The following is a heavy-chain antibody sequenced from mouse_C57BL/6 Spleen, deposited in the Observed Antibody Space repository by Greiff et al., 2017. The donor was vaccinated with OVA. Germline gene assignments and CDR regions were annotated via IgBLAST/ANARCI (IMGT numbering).Heavy chain of an antibody. D-gene: IGHD2-5*01. J-gene: IGHJ3*01. V-gene: IGHV1-39*01. Sequence: EVQLQQSGPELVKPGASVKISCKASGYSFTDYNMNWVKQSNGKSLEWIGVINPNYGTTSYNQKFKGKATVTVDQSSSTAYMQLNSLTSEDSAVDYCARLGTYYSNYGWFAYWGQGTLVTVSA. CDR2: INPNYGTT. CDR1: GYSFTDYN. CDR3: ARLGTYYSNYGWFAY.